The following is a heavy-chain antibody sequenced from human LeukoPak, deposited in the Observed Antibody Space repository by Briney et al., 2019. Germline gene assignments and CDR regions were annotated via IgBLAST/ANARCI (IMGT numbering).Heavy chain of an antibody. CDR2: ISSSGSTT. CDR1: GFTLGSYE. V-gene: IGHV3-48*03. Sequence: GGSLRLSCVASGFTLGSYEMNWVRQAPGKGLELVSYISSSGSTTYYADPVQDRFTISRDDATNSLYLQMNSLRADDTAVYYCARAGPATDPWGEGTLVTVSS. J-gene: IGHJ5*02. D-gene: IGHD2-2*01. CDR3: ARAGPATDP.